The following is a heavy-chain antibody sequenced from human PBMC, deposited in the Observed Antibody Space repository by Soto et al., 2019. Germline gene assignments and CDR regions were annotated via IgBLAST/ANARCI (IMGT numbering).Heavy chain of an antibody. CDR3: ARSIAARPGLWPEYDY. J-gene: IGHJ4*02. D-gene: IGHD6-6*01. CDR2: IIPIFGTA. Sequence: ASVKVSCKASGGTFSSYAISWVRQAPGQGLEWMGGIIPIFGTANYAQKFQGRVTITADESTSTAYMELSSLRSEDTAVYYCARSIAARPGLWPEYDYWGQGTLVTVSS. CDR1: GGTFSSYA. V-gene: IGHV1-69*13.